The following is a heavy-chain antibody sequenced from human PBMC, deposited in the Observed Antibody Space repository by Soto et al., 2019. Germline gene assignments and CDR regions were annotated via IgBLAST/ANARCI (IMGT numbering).Heavy chain of an antibody. D-gene: IGHD7-27*01. Sequence: QVQLVESGGGVVQPGRSLRLSCAASGFSFSRYGMHWVRQAPGKGLEWVAFIWYDGGNKHYGDSVKGRFTISRDNSNSTLYLQMNSLRAEDTALFYCARDRGYFNWGWGMDVWGQGTTVTVSS. CDR2: IWYDGGNK. CDR3: ARDRGYFNWGWGMDV. J-gene: IGHJ6*02. V-gene: IGHV3-33*01. CDR1: GFSFSRYG.